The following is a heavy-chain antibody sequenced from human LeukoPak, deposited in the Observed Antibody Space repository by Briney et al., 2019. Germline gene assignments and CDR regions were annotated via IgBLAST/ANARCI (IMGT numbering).Heavy chain of an antibody. J-gene: IGHJ6*03. CDR1: GFTFNNYA. Sequence: GGSLRLSCVASGFTFNNYAMHWVRQAPGKGLEWVSTISGNGAATYYADSFKGRFLISRDDSKSTVYLRMNKLRVEDSGLYYCANGLAASGNFLLRDYYYFIDVWGKGTTVIVS. D-gene: IGHD1-26*01. V-gene: IGHV3-23*01. CDR3: ANGLAASGNFLLRDYYYFIDV. CDR2: ISGNGAAT.